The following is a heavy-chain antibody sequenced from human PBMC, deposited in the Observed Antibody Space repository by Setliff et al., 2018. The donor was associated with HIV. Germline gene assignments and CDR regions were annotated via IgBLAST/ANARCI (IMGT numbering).Heavy chain of an antibody. CDR3: ARGSGSSKDY. Sequence: PSETLSLTCTVSGGSISSGSYYWSWIRQAPGKGLEWVANIKEDGSARYYVDSVKGRFTVSRDNAKNSLFLHMNSLRDEDTAVYFCARGSGSSKDYWGQGTLVTVSS. CDR1: GGSISSGSYY. J-gene: IGHJ4*02. D-gene: IGHD1-26*01. V-gene: IGHV3-7*01. CDR2: IKEDGSAR.